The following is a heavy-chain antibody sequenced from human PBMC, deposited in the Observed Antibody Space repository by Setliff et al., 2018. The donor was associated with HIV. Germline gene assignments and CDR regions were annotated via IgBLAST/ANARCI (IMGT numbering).Heavy chain of an antibody. CDR1: GDTFRSHA. J-gene: IGHJ4*02. D-gene: IGHD6-19*01. V-gene: IGHV1-69*05. CDR3: ARAAVAGPWRKLDY. Sequence: KVSCKASGDTFRSHAISWVRQAPGQGLEWMGGIIPIIATTNYAQKFQDRVTMTTDTSTRTAYMELRSLRSDDTAVYYCARAAVAGPWRKLDYWGQGTLVTVSS. CDR2: IIPIIATT.